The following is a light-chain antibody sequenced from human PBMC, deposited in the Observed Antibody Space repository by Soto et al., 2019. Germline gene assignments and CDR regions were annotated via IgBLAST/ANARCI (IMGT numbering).Light chain of an antibody. CDR2: GAS. J-gene: IGKJ3*01. CDR1: QSISSN. CDR3: QQYGRPPT. Sequence: EIVITQSPATLSVSPGERATLSCRASQSISSNLAWYQQKPGQAPRLLIYGASTRATGIPDRFSGSGSGTDFTLTISRMEPEDFAVYYCQQYGRPPTFGPGTKVDIK. V-gene: IGKV3-20*01.